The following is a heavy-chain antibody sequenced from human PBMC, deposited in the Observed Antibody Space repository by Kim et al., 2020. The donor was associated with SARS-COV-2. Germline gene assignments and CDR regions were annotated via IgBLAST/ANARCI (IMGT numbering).Heavy chain of an antibody. CDR2: INHSGST. Sequence: SETLSLTCAVYGGSFSGYYWSWIRQPPGKGLEWIGEINHSGSTNYNPSLKSRVTISVDTSKNQFSLKLSSVSAADTAVYYCATSGHPRGAFDIWGQGTMVTVSS. V-gene: IGHV4-34*01. CDR1: GGSFSGYY. J-gene: IGHJ3*02. CDR3: ATSGHPRGAFDI. D-gene: IGHD1-26*01.